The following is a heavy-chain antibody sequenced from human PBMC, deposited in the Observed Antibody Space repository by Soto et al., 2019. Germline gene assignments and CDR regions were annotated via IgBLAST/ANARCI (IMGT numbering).Heavy chain of an antibody. CDR2: ISGSGGST. CDR3: AKRPIAVDSKPIGRFDY. CDR1: GFTFSSYA. J-gene: IGHJ4*02. V-gene: IGHV3-23*01. Sequence: GGSLRLSCAASGFTFSSYAMSWVRQAPGKGLEWVSAISGSGGSTYYADSVKGRFTISRDNSKNTLYLQMNSLRAEDTAVYYCAKRPIAVDSKPIGRFDYWGQGTLVTVSS. D-gene: IGHD6-19*01.